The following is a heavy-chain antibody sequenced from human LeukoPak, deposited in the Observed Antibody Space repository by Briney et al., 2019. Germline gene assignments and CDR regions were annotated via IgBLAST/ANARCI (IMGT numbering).Heavy chain of an antibody. V-gene: IGHV3-21*01. J-gene: IGHJ3*02. CDR2: ISSSSSYI. D-gene: IGHD3-22*01. CDR3: ARDSGVYGPRITMIVGGAFDI. Sequence: GGSLRLSCAASGFTFSSYSMNWVRQAPGKGLEWVSSISSSSSYIYYADSVKGRFTISRDNAKNSLYLQMNSLRAEDTAVYYCARDSGVYGPRITMIVGGAFDIWGQGTMVTVSS. CDR1: GFTFSSYS.